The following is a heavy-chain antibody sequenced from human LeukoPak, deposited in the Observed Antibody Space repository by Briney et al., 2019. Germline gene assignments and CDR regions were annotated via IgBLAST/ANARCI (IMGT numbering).Heavy chain of an antibody. V-gene: IGHV3-23*01. D-gene: IGHD3-9*01. J-gene: IGHJ4*02. CDR1: GFTFSSYG. Sequence: GGSLRLSCAASGFTFSSYGMSWVRQAPGKGLEWVSAISGSGGSTYYADSVKGRFTISRDNSKNTLYLQMNSLRAEDTAVYYCAKDYDILTGYYSYWGQGTLVTVSS. CDR3: AKDYDILTGYYSY. CDR2: ISGSGGST.